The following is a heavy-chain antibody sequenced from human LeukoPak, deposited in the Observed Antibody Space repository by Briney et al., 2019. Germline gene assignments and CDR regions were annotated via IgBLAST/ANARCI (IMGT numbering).Heavy chain of an antibody. CDR1: GFTFSSYE. V-gene: IGHV3-48*03. D-gene: IGHD3-22*01. J-gene: IGHJ4*02. CDR3: ARVITMIVVVDY. CDR2: ISSSGSTI. Sequence: PGGSLRLSCAASGFTFSSYEMNWVRQAPGKGLEWVSYISSSGSTIYYADSVKGRFTISRDNAKNSLYLQMNSLRAEDTAVYYYARVITMIVVVDYWGQGTLVTVSS.